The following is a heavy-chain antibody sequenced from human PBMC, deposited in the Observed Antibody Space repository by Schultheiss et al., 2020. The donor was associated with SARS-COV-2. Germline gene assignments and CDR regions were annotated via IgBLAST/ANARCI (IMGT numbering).Heavy chain of an antibody. Sequence: SQTLSLTCTVSRGSISSYYWSWIRQPPGKGLEWIGYIYYSGSTYYNPSLKSRVTISVDTSKNQFSLKLSSVTAADTAVYYCARTLSVAGALGWFDPWGQGTLVTVSS. CDR1: RGSISSYY. CDR2: IYYSGST. D-gene: IGHD6-19*01. V-gene: IGHV4-59*01. J-gene: IGHJ5*02. CDR3: ARTLSVAGALGWFDP.